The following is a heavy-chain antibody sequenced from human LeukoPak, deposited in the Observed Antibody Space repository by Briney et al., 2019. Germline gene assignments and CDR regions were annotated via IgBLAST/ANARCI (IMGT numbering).Heavy chain of an antibody. D-gene: IGHD5-24*01. V-gene: IGHV4-34*01. CDR1: GGSFSGYF. J-gene: IGHJ4*02. CDR2: INHGGNT. Sequence: PSETLSLTCGVYGGSFSGYFWSWIRQTPGTGLEWIGDINHGGNTNYNPSLKSRVTISVDTSKNHYSLKMNSVTAADTAVYYCARNWRWLQEGYYFDYWGQGTLVTVSS. CDR3: ARNWRWLQEGYYFDY.